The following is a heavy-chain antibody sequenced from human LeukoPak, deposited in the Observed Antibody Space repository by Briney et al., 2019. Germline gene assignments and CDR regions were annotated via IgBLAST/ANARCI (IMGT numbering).Heavy chain of an antibody. CDR3: ARLEVVTGDWDFDY. Sequence: EESLKISCKGSGYIFTSYWIGWVRQMPGKGLEWMGIIYPGDSDTTYSPSFQGQVTISADKSISTAYLQWSSLKVSDTAMYYCARLEVVTGDWDFDYWGQGTLVTVSS. CDR1: GYIFTSYW. CDR2: IYPGDSDT. D-gene: IGHD4-23*01. V-gene: IGHV5-51*01. J-gene: IGHJ4*02.